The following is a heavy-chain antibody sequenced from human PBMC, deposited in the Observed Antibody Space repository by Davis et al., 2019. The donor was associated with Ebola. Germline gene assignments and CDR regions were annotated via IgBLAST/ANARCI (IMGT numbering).Heavy chain of an antibody. D-gene: IGHD6-19*01. J-gene: IGHJ4*02. CDR1: GYSFTGYY. Sequence: AASVKVSCKASGYSFTGYYMHWVRQATGQGLEWMGWMNPNSGNTGYAQKFQGRVTMTRNTSISTAYMELSSLRSEDTAVYYCARGRRREWLETDYWGQGTLVTVSS. CDR3: ARGRRREWLETDY. V-gene: IGHV1-8*02. CDR2: MNPNSGNT.